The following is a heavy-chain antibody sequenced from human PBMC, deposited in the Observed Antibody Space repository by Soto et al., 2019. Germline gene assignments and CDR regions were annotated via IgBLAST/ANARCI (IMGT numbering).Heavy chain of an antibody. CDR2: IIGSGATT. CDR3: AKDRFTKHCDNTNCQTPDWFDP. Sequence: LRLSCAASGFIFGSYAMTWVRQAPGKGLEWVSTIIGSGATTFYAGSVRGRFTVSRDNSKNILYLQMGSLRPEDTAVYFCAKDRFTKHCDNTNCQTPDWFDPWGQATLVTVPS. D-gene: IGHD3-22*01. V-gene: IGHV3-23*01. J-gene: IGHJ5*02. CDR1: GFIFGSYA.